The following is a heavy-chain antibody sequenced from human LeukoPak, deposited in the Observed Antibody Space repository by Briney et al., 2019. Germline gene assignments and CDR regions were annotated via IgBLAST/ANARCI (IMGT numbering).Heavy chain of an antibody. V-gene: IGHV3-53*05. J-gene: IGHJ6*03. CDR1: GFTVNRNY. CDR3: AREAPIVVVSGYHYYMDV. D-gene: IGHD2-2*01. CDR2: IYSGGST. Sequence: GGSLRLSCAASGFTVNRNYMSWVRQAPGKGLEWVSVIYSGGSTYYADSVKGRFTISRDNSKNTLYLQMNRLRAEDTAVYYCAREAPIVVVSGYHYYMDVCGKGTTVTVSS.